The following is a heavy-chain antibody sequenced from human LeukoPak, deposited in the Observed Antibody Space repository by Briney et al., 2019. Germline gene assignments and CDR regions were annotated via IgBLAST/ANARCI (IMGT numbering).Heavy chain of an antibody. CDR2: IIPIFGTA. CDR3: ASSFYYDSSGSTGAFDY. Sequence: SVKVSCKASGGTFSSYAISWVRQAPGQGLERMGGIIPIFGTANYAQKFQGRVTITADESTSTAYMELSSLRSEDTAVYYCASSFYYDSSGSTGAFDYWGQGTLVTVSS. J-gene: IGHJ4*02. CDR1: GGTFSSYA. V-gene: IGHV1-69*13. D-gene: IGHD3-22*01.